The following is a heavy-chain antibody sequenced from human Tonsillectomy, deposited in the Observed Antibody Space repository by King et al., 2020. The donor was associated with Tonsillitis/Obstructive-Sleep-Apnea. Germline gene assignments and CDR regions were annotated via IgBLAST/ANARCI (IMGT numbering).Heavy chain of an antibody. J-gene: IGHJ4*02. Sequence: QLQESGPGLVKPSETLSLTCTVSGGSVSSGSYYWSWIRQPPGKGLEWIGYIYYSGSTNYNPSLKSRVTISVDTSKNQFSLKLSSVTAADTAVYYCAREGNYDFWSGYSPDYWGQGTLGTVSS. D-gene: IGHD3-3*01. CDR2: IYYSGST. CDR3: AREGNYDFWSGYSPDY. CDR1: GGSVSSGSYY. V-gene: IGHV4-61*01.